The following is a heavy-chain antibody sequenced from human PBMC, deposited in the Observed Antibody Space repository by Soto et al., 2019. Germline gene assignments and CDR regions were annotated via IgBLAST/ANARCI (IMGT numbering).Heavy chain of an antibody. CDR1: GFLFSNYA. D-gene: IGHD2-21*02. Sequence: GGSLRLSCAASGFLFSNYAMHWVRQAPGKGLEYVSAITSNGGSTYYANSVKGRFTISRDNSKNTLSLQMGSLRAEDMAVYYCARADSGGDYHYWGQGTLVTVSS. V-gene: IGHV3-64*01. J-gene: IGHJ4*02. CDR3: ARADSGGDYHY. CDR2: ITSNGGST.